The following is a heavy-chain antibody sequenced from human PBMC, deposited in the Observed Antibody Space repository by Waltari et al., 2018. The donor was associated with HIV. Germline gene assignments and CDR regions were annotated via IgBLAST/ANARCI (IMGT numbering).Heavy chain of an antibody. D-gene: IGHD3-10*01. Sequence: EVQLVESGGDLLKPGGCLRLSCAASGFTLNSVWMSWVRQAPGKGRGWVGRIKTKGDGGATDYAAAVKGRFTISRDDSKNTVYLQMNSLKIEDTAVYYCTPEEDYGSGSHFDYWGQGTLVTVSS. CDR1: GFTLNSVW. CDR3: TPEEDYGSGSHFDY. V-gene: IGHV3-15*01. J-gene: IGHJ4*02. CDR2: IKTKGDGGAT.